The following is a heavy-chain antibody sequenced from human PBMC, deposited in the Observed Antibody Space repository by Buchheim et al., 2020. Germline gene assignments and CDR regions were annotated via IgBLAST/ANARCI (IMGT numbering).Heavy chain of an antibody. CDR2: IDSDGGTT. CDR1: GFTFNRHW. V-gene: IGHV3-74*01. J-gene: IGHJ4*02. D-gene: IGHD5-18*01. CDR3: ARGRGYSLVGLDY. Sequence: DVQLVESGGGLVQPGGSLRLSCTASGFTFNRHWMHWVRQAPGKGLVWVSHIDSDGGTTNYADSVKGRFTISRDNAKNTLYLQVNSLRAEDTAVYYCARGRGYSLVGLDYWRQGTLVTGSS.